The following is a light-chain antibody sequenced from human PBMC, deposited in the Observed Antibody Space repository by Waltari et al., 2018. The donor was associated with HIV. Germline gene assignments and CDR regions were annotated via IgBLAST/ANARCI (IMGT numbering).Light chain of an antibody. CDR2: EVS. J-gene: IGLJ2*01. CDR3: SSYAGSNNFVV. V-gene: IGLV2-8*01. CDR1: SSDVGGYNY. Sequence: QSALTQPPSASGSPGQSVTISCTGTSSDVGGYNYVAWYQHHPGKAPKLMIYEVSKRPPGAPDRFSGSKSGNTASLTVSGLQAEDEADYYCSSYAGSNNFVVFGGGTKLTVL.